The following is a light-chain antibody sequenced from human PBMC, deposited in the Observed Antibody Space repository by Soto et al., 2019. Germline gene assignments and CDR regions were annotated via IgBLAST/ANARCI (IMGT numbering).Light chain of an antibody. J-gene: IGKJ2*01. CDR3: QQSTNWPYT. CDR1: QSVGSN. CDR2: GAS. Sequence: EIVMTQSPATLSVSPGERASLSCRASQSVGSNLAWYQQTAGQAPRLLIYGASTRATGIPARFSGSGSGTEFTLTISSLQSEHFAVYSCQQSTNWPYTFGQGTKLEIK. V-gene: IGKV3-15*01.